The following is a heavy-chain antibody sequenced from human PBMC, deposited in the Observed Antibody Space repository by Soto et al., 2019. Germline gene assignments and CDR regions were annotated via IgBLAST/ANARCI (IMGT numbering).Heavy chain of an antibody. V-gene: IGHV4-4*07. CDR2: VQMSGTT. J-gene: IGHJ5*02. Sequence: TLSLTCAVSGASVRSYHWSWIRQAAGKGLEWIGRVQMSGTTNYNPSLKTRVTMSLDTSKNEVSLRMTSVTAADTAVYFCAKDRSTMRWFDPWGQGILVTVSS. D-gene: IGHD1-1*01. CDR1: GASVRSYH. CDR3: AKDRSTMRWFDP.